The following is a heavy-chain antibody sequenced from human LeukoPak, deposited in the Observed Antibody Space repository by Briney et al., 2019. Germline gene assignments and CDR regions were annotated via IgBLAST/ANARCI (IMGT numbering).Heavy chain of an antibody. CDR1: GFTFSSYS. Sequence: GGSLRLSCAASGFTFSSYSMNWVRQAPGKGLEWVSSISSSSSYIYYADSVKGRFTTSRDNAKNSLYLQMNSLRAEDTAVYYCAREVVYGDYPDYWGQGTLVTVSS. V-gene: IGHV3-21*01. CDR2: ISSSSSYI. J-gene: IGHJ4*02. CDR3: AREVVYGDYPDY. D-gene: IGHD4-17*01.